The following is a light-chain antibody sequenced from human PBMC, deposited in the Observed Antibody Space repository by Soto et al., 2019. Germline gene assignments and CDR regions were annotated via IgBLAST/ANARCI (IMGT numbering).Light chain of an antibody. CDR3: QQYNNWPLT. J-gene: IGKJ1*01. CDR2: GAS. CDR1: QSVSSN. Sequence: EIVMTQSPATLSVSPGDTATLSCRASQSVSSNLAWYQQKPGHAPRLLIYGASTRATGIPARFSGSGSGTEFTLTISSLQAEDFAVYYCQQYNNWPLTFGQGTKVEIK. V-gene: IGKV3-15*01.